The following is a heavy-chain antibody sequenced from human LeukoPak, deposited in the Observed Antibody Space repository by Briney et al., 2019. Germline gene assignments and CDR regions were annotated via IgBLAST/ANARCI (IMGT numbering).Heavy chain of an antibody. J-gene: IGHJ4*02. CDR1: GFTFTSSA. V-gene: IGHV1-18*01. D-gene: IGHD1-26*01. CDR3: ARELRVSGSWGY. CDR2: ISAYNGNT. Sequence: ASVKVSCKASGFTFTSSAVQWVRQARGQGLEWMGWISAYNGNTNYAQKLQGRVTMTTDTSTSTAYMELRSLRSDDTAVYYCARELRVSGSWGYWGQGTLVTVSS.